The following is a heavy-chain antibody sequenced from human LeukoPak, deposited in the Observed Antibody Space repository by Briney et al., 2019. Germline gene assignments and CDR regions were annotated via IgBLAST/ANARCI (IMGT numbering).Heavy chain of an antibody. Sequence: PGGSLRLSCAASGFTFSSYWMHWVRQAPGKGLVWVSRINSDGSSTSYADSVKGRFTISRDNAKNTLYLQMNSLRAEDTAVYYCARGTVATIYYYYGMDVWGQGTTVTVSS. J-gene: IGHJ6*02. CDR1: GFTFSSYW. D-gene: IGHD5-12*01. CDR2: INSDGSST. CDR3: ARGTVATIYYYYGMDV. V-gene: IGHV3-74*01.